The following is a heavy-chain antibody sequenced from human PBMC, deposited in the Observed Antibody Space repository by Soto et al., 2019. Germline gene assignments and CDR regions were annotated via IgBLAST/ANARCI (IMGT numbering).Heavy chain of an antibody. D-gene: IGHD2-15*01. CDR1: GFTFSSYA. V-gene: IGHV3-23*01. CDR3: AKDLLLGSCSGGSCQYGMDV. J-gene: IGHJ6*02. Sequence: EVQLLESGGGLVQPGGSLRLSCAASGFTFSSYAMSWVRQAPGKGLEWVSAISGSGGSTYYADSVKGRFTISRDNSKNTLYLKMNSLRAEDTAVYYCAKDLLLGSCSGGSCQYGMDVWGQGTTVTVSS. CDR2: ISGSGGST.